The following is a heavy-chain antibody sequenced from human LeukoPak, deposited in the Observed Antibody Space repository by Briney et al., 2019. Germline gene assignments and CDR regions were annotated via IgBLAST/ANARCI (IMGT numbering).Heavy chain of an antibody. CDR1: GGTFSSYG. CDR2: IVPILGIR. J-gene: IGHJ6*02. CDR3: ARGLDV. V-gene: IGHV1-69*04. Sequence: GASVKVSCKASGGTFSSYGISWVRQAPGQGLEWMGRIVPILGIRNSAQKFQGRVTITADKSTSTAYMELSSLRSEDTAVYYCARGLDVWGQGTTVTVSS.